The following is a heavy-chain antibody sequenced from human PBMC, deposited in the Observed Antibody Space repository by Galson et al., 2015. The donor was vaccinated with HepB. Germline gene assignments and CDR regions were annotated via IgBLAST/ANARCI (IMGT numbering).Heavy chain of an antibody. V-gene: IGHV3-53*01. J-gene: IGHJ6*02. Sequence: SLRLSCAASGFTVSSNYMSWVRQAPGKGLEWVSVIYSGGSTYYADSVKGRFTISRDNSKNTLYLQMNSLRAEDTAVYYCAREIGGDYYYYGMDVWGQGTTVTVSS. CDR1: GFTVSSNY. D-gene: IGHD2/OR15-2a*01. CDR2: IYSGGST. CDR3: AREIGGDYYYYGMDV.